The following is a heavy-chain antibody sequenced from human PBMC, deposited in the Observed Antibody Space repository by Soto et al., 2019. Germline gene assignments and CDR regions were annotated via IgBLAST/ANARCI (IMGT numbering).Heavy chain of an antibody. CDR1: GFTVSDNY. CDR2: LYSGGNT. J-gene: IGHJ3*02. D-gene: IGHD2-15*01. Sequence: EMQLVESGGGLIQPGGSLRLSCAASGFTVSDNYMSWVRRAPGKGLEWVSILYSGGNTYYTDSVKGRFTISRDNFKNTLYLQMNSLRAGDTAVYYCARVRGVENAFDIWGQGTMVTVSS. CDR3: ARVRGVENAFDI. V-gene: IGHV3-53*01.